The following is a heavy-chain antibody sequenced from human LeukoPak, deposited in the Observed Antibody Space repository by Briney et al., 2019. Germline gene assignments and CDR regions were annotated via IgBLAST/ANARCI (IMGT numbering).Heavy chain of an antibody. CDR2: IYHSGST. CDR1: NYSIRSNYY. CDR3: ARDKGYSSSWYRGYYYYMDV. Sequence: PSETLSLTCTVSNYSIRSNYYWGWIRQPPGKGLEWIGSIYHSGSTYYNPSLKSRVTISVDTSNNQFSLRLSSVTAADTAVYYCARDKGYSSSWYRGYYYYMDVWGKGTTVTISS. V-gene: IGHV4-38-2*02. D-gene: IGHD6-13*01. J-gene: IGHJ6*03.